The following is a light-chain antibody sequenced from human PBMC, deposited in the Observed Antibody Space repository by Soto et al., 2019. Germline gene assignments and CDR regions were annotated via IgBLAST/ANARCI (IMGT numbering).Light chain of an antibody. Sequence: EMVMTQSPATLSVSPGERVTLSCRASESVHRNLAWYQQKPGQGPSLLIYYASTRATGVPDWFTGSGSGTEFTLTISSLQSEDFGVYHCQHYSNWPPSFGPGTQVEIK. CDR3: QHYSNWPPS. J-gene: IGKJ3*01. CDR1: ESVHRN. V-gene: IGKV3-15*01. CDR2: YAS.